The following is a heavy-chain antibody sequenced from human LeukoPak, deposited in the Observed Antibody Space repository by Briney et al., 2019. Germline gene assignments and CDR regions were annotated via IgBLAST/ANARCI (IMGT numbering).Heavy chain of an antibody. CDR1: GGSFSGYY. J-gene: IGHJ5*02. D-gene: IGHD2-2*01. V-gene: IGHV4-34*01. CDR2: INHSGST. CDR3: ARVAGYCSSTSCHHNWFDP. Sequence: SETLSLTRAVYGGSFSGYYWSWIRQPPGKGLEWIGEINHSGSTNYNPSLKSRVTISVDTSKNQFSLKLSSVTAADTAVYYCARVAGYCSSTSCHHNWFDPWGQGTLVTVSS.